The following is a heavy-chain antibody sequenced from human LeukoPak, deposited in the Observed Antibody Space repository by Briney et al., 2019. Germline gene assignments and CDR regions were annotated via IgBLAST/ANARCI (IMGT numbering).Heavy chain of an antibody. CDR3: ASPTYGDYDTHAFDI. D-gene: IGHD4-17*01. CDR2: IYPGDSDT. V-gene: IGHV5-51*01. CDR1: GYSFTSYW. J-gene: IGHJ3*02. Sequence: GESLKISCKGSGYSFTSYWIGWVRQMPGKGLEWMGIIYPGDSDTRYSPSFQGQVTISADKSISTAYLQWSSLKASDTAMYYCASPTYGDYDTHAFDIWGQGTMVTVSS.